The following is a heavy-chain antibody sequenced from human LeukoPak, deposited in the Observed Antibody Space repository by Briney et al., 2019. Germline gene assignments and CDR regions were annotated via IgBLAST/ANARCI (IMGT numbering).Heavy chain of an antibody. CDR3: ARDLRWEGTGHLTYTFDY. Sequence: PGGSLRLSCAASGFTFSTYWMSWVRQAPGKGPEWVANIKQDGNEKYYVESVKGRFTISRDNTKDSLFLQMNSLRAEDTAVYYCARDLRWEGTGHLTYTFDYWGQGTLVTVSS. CDR2: IKQDGNEK. D-gene: IGHD1-26*01. CDR1: GFTFSTYW. J-gene: IGHJ4*02. V-gene: IGHV3-7*01.